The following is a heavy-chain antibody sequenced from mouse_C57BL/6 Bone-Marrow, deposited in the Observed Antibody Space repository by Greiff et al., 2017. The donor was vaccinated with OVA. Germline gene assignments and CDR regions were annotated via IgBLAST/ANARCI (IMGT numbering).Heavy chain of an antibody. J-gene: IGHJ1*03. D-gene: IGHD1-1*01. CDR2: ISDGGSYT. Sequence: EVKVVESGGGLVKPGGSLKLSCAASGFTFSSYAMSWVRQTPEKRLEWVATISDGGSYTYYPDNVKGRFTISRDNAKNNLYLQMSHLKSEDTAMYYCARGGPPTVVASGGYCDVWGTGTTVTVSS. CDR1: GFTFSSYA. CDR3: ARGGPPTVVASGGYCDV. V-gene: IGHV5-4*03.